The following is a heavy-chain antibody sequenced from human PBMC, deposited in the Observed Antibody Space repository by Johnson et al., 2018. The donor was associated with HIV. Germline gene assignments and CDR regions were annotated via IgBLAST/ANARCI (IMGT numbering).Heavy chain of an antibody. Sequence: QVQLVESGGGLVKPGGSLRLSCAASGFTFSDYDMSWIRQAPGKGLEWVSFISSSGSTIYYADSVKGRFTISRDNSKNTLYLQMNSLRTEDTAMYYCAKGQSSGYPKDAFDIWGRGTIVIVSS. CDR3: AKGQSSGYPKDAFDI. CDR2: ISSSGSTI. CDR1: GFTFSDYD. V-gene: IGHV3-11*04. D-gene: IGHD3-22*01. J-gene: IGHJ3*02.